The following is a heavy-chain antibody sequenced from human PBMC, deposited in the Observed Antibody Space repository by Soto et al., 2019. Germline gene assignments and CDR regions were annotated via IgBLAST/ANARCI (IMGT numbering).Heavy chain of an antibody. Sequence: QVQLVQSGAEVKKPGSSVKVSCKASGGTFSSYAISWVRQAPGQGLEWMGGIIPIFGTANYAQKCQGRVTITADESTSTAYMELSSLRSEDTAVYYCARGVLRFLEWNDAFDIWGQGTMVTVSS. V-gene: IGHV1-69*12. CDR3: ARGVLRFLEWNDAFDI. CDR2: IIPIFGTA. CDR1: GGTFSSYA. D-gene: IGHD3-3*01. J-gene: IGHJ3*02.